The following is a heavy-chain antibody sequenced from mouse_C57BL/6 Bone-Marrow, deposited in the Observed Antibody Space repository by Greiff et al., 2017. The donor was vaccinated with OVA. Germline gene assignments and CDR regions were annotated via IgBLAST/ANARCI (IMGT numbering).Heavy chain of an antibody. D-gene: IGHD2-1*01. CDR2: IYPGSGST. J-gene: IGHJ2*01. CDR1: GYTFTSYW. CDR3: ARGAIYYGHLFDY. V-gene: IGHV1-55*01. Sequence: VQLQQPGAELVKPGASVKMSCKASGYTFTSYWITWVKQRPGQGLEWIGDIYPGSGSTNYNEKFKSKATLTVDTSSSTAYMQLSSLTSEDSAVYYCARGAIYYGHLFDYWGQGTTLTVSS.